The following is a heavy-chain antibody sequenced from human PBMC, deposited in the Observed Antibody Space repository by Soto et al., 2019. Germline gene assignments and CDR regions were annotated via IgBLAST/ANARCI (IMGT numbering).Heavy chain of an antibody. CDR3: ARPKEGSGSTVYFDL. Sequence: QVQLQESGPGLVKPSQTLSLTCTVSGGSISSGGYYWSWIRQHPGKGLEWIGYIYYSGSTYYNPSHKSRVTISVDTSKNQFAMKLSSVTAEDTAVYYCARPKEGSGSTVYFDLWGRGTLVTVSS. J-gene: IGHJ2*01. CDR2: IYYSGST. D-gene: IGHD6-19*01. V-gene: IGHV4-31*03. CDR1: GGSISSGGYY.